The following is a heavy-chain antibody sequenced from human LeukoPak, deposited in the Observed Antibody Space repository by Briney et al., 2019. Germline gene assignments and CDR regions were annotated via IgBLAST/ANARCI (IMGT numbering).Heavy chain of an antibody. V-gene: IGHV7-4-1*02. D-gene: IGHD3-9*01. CDR1: GYTFTSYA. Sequence: ASVKVSCKASGYTFTSYAMNWVRQAPGQGLEWMGWINTNTGNPTYAQGFTGRFVFALDTSVSTAYLQISSLKREDTAVYYCARYGSPIHYYYMDVWGKGTTVTVSS. CDR2: INTNTGNP. CDR3: ARYGSPIHYYYMDV. J-gene: IGHJ6*03.